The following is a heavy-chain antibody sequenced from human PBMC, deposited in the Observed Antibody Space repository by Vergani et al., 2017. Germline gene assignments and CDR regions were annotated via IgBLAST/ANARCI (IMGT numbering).Heavy chain of an antibody. J-gene: IGHJ4*02. CDR3: ARTTAPGKGYFDN. V-gene: IGHV2-70*04. Sequence: QVTLKEAGPALVKPTQTLTLTCTFSGFSLTTTSMRVSWIRQPPGKALQWLARIDGDDGKFYSTSLRTRLTISKDTSKNQVVLTLTNMDPVDTATYYCARTTAPGKGYFDNWGQGSLVTVSS. D-gene: IGHD4-23*01. CDR1: GFSLTTTSMR. CDR2: IDGDDGK.